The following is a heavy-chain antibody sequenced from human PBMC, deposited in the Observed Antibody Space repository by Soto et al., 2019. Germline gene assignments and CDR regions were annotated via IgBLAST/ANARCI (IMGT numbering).Heavy chain of an antibody. CDR3: ARVGMELVYYYYYMDV. Sequence: ASVKVSCKASGYTFTSYGISWVRQAPGQGLEWMGWISAYNGNTNYAQKLQGRVTMTTDTSTSTAYMELRSLRSDDTAVYYCARVGMELVYYYYYMDVWGKGTTVTVSS. D-gene: IGHD1-7*01. V-gene: IGHV1-18*01. CDR2: ISAYNGNT. J-gene: IGHJ6*03. CDR1: GYTFTSYG.